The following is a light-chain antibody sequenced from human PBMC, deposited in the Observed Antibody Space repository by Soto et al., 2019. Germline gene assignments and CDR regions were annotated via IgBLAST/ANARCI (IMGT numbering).Light chain of an antibody. CDR3: QQYNNWPRT. V-gene: IGKV3-15*01. CDR2: GAS. J-gene: IGKJ2*01. Sequence: EIVMTQYPATLSVSPGERATLSCRASQSVSSSLAWYQQKPGQAPRLLIFGASVRATDIPARFSGSGTGSEFTLTVSSLQSEDFAVYYCQQYNNWPRTFGQVTKLEIK. CDR1: QSVSSS.